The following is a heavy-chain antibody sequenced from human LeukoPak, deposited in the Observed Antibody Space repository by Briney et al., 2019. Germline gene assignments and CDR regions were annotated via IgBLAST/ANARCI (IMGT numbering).Heavy chain of an antibody. CDR2: IKQDGSEK. CDR3: ARDTAAMVRGVIIDNWFDP. CDR1: GFTFSSYW. J-gene: IGHJ5*02. D-gene: IGHD3-10*01. V-gene: IGHV3-7*04. Sequence: GGSLRLSCAASGFTFSSYWMSWARQAPGKGLEWVANIKQDGSEKYYVDSVKGRFTISRDNAKNSLYLQMNSLRAEDTAVYYCARDTAAMVRGVIIDNWFDPWGQGTLVTVSS.